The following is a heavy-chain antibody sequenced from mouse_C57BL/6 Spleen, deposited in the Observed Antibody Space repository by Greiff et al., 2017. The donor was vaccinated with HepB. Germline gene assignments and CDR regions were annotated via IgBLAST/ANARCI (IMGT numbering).Heavy chain of an antibody. CDR2: IYPGDGDT. CDR1: GYAFSSSW. CDR3: ARGPYGTMDY. Sequence: VKLMESGPELVKPGASVKISCKASGYAFSSSWMNWVKQRPGKGLEWIGRIYPGDGDTNYNGKCKGKATLTADKSSSTAYMQLSSLTSEDSAVYVCARGPYGTMDYWGQRTSVTVSS. J-gene: IGHJ4*01. D-gene: IGHD2-1*01. V-gene: IGHV1-82*01.